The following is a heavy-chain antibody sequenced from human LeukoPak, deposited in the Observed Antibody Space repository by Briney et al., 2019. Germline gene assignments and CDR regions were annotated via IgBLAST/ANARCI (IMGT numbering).Heavy chain of an antibody. CDR1: GFTFSTYA. CDR2: VSGGGGAT. Sequence: GGSLRLSCVASGFTFSTYAMTWVRQGPGKGLEWVSTVSGGGGATHYADSVKGRFTISRDNSKNTLYLQMNSLRAEDTAVYYCAKDERPMIVVVTLDYWGQGTLVTVSS. D-gene: IGHD3-22*01. J-gene: IGHJ4*02. V-gene: IGHV3-23*01. CDR3: AKDERPMIVVVTLDY.